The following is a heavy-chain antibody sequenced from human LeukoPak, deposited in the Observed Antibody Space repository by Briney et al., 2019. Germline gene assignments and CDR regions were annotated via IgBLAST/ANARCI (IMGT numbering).Heavy chain of an antibody. CDR2: INHSGST. CDR1: GGSFSGYY. Sequence: SETLSLTCAAYGGSFSGYYWSWIRQPPGKGLEWIGEINHSGSTNYNPSLKSRVTISVDTSKNQFSLKLSSVTAADTAVYYCARANWNYARRHFDYWGQGTLVTVSS. V-gene: IGHV4-34*01. J-gene: IGHJ4*02. CDR3: ARANWNYARRHFDY. D-gene: IGHD1-7*01.